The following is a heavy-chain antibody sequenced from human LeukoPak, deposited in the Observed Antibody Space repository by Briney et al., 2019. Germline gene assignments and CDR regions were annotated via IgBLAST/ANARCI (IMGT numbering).Heavy chain of an antibody. CDR2: INPNSGGT. V-gene: IGHV1-2*02. CDR1: GYTFTGYY. J-gene: IGHJ4*02. Sequence: AASVKVSCKASGYTFTGYYMHWVRQAPGQGLEWMGWINPNSGGTNYAQKFQGRVTMTRDTSISTAYMELSRLRSDDTAVYYCARVEDILTGSFDYWGQGTLVTVSS. D-gene: IGHD3-9*01. CDR3: ARVEDILTGSFDY.